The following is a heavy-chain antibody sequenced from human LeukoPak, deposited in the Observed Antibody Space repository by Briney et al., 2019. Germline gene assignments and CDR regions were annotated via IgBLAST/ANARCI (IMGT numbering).Heavy chain of an antibody. CDR3: ARVVEDSGSYSYYFDY. V-gene: IGHV4-59*01. CDR2: IYYSGST. Sequence: SETLSLTCTVSGGSISSYYWSWIRQPPGKGLEWIGYIYYSGSTNYNPSLKSRVTISVDTSKNQFSLKLSSVTAADTAVYYCARVVEDSGSYSYYFDYWGQGTLVTVSS. CDR1: GGSISSYY. D-gene: IGHD1-26*01. J-gene: IGHJ4*02.